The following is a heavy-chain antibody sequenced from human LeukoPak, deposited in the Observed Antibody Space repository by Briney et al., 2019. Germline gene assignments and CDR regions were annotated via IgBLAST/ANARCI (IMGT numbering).Heavy chain of an antibody. J-gene: IGHJ6*03. CDR1: GFTFSSYG. Sequence: AGGSLRLSCAASGFTFSSYGMHWVRQAPGKGLEWVAFIRYDGSNKYYADSVKGRFTISRDNSRNTLYLQMNSLRAEDTAVYYCAKDRPAAIGDYMDVWGKGTTVTVSS. CDR2: IRYDGSNK. CDR3: AKDRPAAIGDYMDV. D-gene: IGHD2-2*01. V-gene: IGHV3-30*02.